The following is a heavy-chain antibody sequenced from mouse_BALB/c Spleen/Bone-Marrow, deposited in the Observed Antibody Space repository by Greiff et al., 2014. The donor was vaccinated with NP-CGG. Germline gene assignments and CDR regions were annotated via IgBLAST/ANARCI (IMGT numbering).Heavy chain of an antibody. J-gene: IGHJ4*01. V-gene: IGHV1-54*01. CDR1: GYAFTNYL. CDR2: INSGSGGT. Sequence: HVKLQESGAELVRPGTSVKVSCKGSGYAFTNYLIEWVKQRPGQGLEWIGVINSGSGGTKYNEKFKGKATLTADKSSSTAYMQLSSLTSDYSTVNFCAMAITDAMDYWGQGTSVTVSS. D-gene: IGHD2-4*01. CDR3: AMAITDAMDY.